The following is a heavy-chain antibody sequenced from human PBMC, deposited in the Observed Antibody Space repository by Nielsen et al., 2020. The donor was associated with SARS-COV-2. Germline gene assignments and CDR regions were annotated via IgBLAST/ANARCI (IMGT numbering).Heavy chain of an antibody. V-gene: IGHV3-23*01. J-gene: IGHJ4*02. Sequence: GESLKISCAASGFIFSNFDMTWVRRGPGKGLEWVSVISAGGANTYYADSLKGRFAISRDNSKNTLYLQMNSLRVGDTAVYYCAKTRNYFDTSGYRTYYFDLWGQGTLVTVSP. CDR3: AKTRNYFDTSGYRTYYFDL. CDR1: GFIFSNFD. CDR2: ISAGGANT. D-gene: IGHD3-22*01.